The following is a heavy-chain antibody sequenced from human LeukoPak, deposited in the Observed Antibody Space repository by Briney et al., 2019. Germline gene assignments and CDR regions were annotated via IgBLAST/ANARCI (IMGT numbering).Heavy chain of an antibody. J-gene: IGHJ4*02. CDR3: ARDGGQIDY. CDR2: ISGSGSII. CDR1: GFTFSNAW. V-gene: IGHV3-11*04. D-gene: IGHD2-15*01. Sequence: GGSLRLSCAASGFTFSNAWMSWVRQAPGKGLEWVSYISGSGSIIYYADSVKGRFTISRDNAKNSLYLQMNSLRAEDTAVYYCARDGGQIDYWGQGTLVTVSS.